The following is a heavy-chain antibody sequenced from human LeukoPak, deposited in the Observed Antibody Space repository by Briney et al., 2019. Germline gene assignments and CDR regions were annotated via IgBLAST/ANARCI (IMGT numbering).Heavy chain of an antibody. CDR2: ISYSGNT. J-gene: IGHJ2*01. CDR3: ARDSSHWYFDL. CDR1: GGSISSYY. D-gene: IGHD6-6*01. Sequence: SETLSLTCTVSGGSISSYYWSWIRQPPGKGLEWIGYISYSGNTNYNPSLKSRVTISVDTSKNQFSLKLSSVTAADTAVYYCARDSSHWYFDLWGRGTLVTVSS. V-gene: IGHV4-59*12.